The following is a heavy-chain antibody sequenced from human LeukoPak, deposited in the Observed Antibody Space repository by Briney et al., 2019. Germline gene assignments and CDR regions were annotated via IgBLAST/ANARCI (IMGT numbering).Heavy chain of an antibody. V-gene: IGHV3-23*01. J-gene: IGHJ4*02. D-gene: IGHD3-22*01. CDR1: GFTFNKDD. CDR2: VTANGANT. Sequence: GGSLRLSCVGSGFTFNKDDINWVRQAPGKGLEWVSGVTANGANTFYADSVKGRFTVARDNSMNTLYLQMNSLRVEDTAVYYCAKLPWGSLNMIVVWGQRTLVTVSS. CDR3: AKLPWGSLNMIVV.